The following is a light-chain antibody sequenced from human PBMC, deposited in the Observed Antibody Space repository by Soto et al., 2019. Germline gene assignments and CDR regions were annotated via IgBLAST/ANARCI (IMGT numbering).Light chain of an antibody. J-gene: IGKJ2*01. V-gene: IGKV3-20*01. CDR2: GAS. Sequence: EILLAQSPGTLSLSPGERATLSCRASQSVSSSYLAWYQQKPGQAPRLLIYGASSRATGIPDRFSGSGSGTDFTLTISRLEPEDFAVYYCQQYGSSLYTFGQGTKVEIK. CDR1: QSVSSSY. CDR3: QQYGSSLYT.